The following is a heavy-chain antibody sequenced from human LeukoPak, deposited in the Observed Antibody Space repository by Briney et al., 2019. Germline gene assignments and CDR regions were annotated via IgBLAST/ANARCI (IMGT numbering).Heavy chain of an antibody. V-gene: IGHV4-39*01. Sequence: PSETLSLTCTVSGGSISSSSYYWGWIRQSPGKGLQWIGSAYYSGSPYYDPSLKSRVTISVDTSKNQFSLKLSSVTAADTAVYYCASHSAEYDILTGYHSYNSFDPWGQGILVTVSS. D-gene: IGHD3-9*01. CDR2: AYYSGSP. CDR3: ASHSAEYDILTGYHSYNSFDP. J-gene: IGHJ5*02. CDR1: GGSISSSSYY.